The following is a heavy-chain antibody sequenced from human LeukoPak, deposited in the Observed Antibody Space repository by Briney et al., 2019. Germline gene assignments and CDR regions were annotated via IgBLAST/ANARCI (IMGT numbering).Heavy chain of an antibody. D-gene: IGHD2-15*01. CDR3: ARLYCSGGSCYWAEYFQH. CDR1: GGSISSSSYY. J-gene: IGHJ1*01. V-gene: IGHV4-39*01. CDR2: IYYSGST. Sequence: PSETLSLTCTVSGGSISSSSYYWGWIRQPPGKGLEWIGSIYYSGSTYYNPSLKSRVTISVDTSKNQFSLKLSSVTAADTAVYYCARLYCSGGSCYWAEYFQHRGQGTLVTVSS.